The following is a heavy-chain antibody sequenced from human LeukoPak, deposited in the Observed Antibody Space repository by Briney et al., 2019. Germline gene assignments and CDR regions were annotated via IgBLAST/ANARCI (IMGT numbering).Heavy chain of an antibody. J-gene: IGHJ4*02. V-gene: IGHV3-48*03. D-gene: IGHD6-19*01. CDR3: ARESIAVAGAPYDY. Sequence: GGSLRLSCAASGFTFSSYEMNWVRQAPGKGLEWVSYISSGSTIYDADSVKGRFTISRDNAKNSLYLQMNSLRAEDTAVYYCARESIAVAGAPYDYWGQGTLVTVSS. CDR1: GFTFSSYE. CDR2: ISSGSTI.